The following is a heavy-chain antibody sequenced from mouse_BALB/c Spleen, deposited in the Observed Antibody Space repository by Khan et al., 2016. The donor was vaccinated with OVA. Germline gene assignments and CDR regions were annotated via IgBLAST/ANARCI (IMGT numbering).Heavy chain of an antibody. CDR1: GYTFSSYW. V-gene: IGHV1-9*01. J-gene: IGHJ3*01. CDR3: ARGGYGGFTY. CDR2: ILPGSLSI. Sequence: QVQLMASGSDLMKPGASVKISCKAIGYTFSSYWIEWVKQRPGHGLEWLGDILPGSLSIHYNEKFTCKATFTADTSSNTAYMQLSSLTSEDSAVYHCARGGYGGFTYWGQGTLVTVTA. D-gene: IGHD2-2*01.